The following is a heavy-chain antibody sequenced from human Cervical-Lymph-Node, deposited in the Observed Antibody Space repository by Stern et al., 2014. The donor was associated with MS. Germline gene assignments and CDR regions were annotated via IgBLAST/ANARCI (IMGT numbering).Heavy chain of an antibody. CDR3: ARDARRGDYYGLDV. J-gene: IGHJ6*02. Sequence: EVQLVESGGGLVKPGGSLRLSCAASGFSFSTYSMTWVRQAPGKGLEWVSSITRSGTYIYYADLVKGRFTISRDNAKNSLYLQMNSLRAEDTAVYYCARDARRGDYYGLDVWGQGTTVTVSS. V-gene: IGHV3-21*01. CDR1: GFSFSTYS. D-gene: IGHD3-10*01. CDR2: ITRSGTYI.